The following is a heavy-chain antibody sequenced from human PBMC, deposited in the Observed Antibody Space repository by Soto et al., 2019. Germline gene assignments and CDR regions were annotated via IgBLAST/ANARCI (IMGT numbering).Heavy chain of an antibody. V-gene: IGHV3-30*18. CDR3: AKGNKAMVTVDYFDY. Sequence: SLRLSCAASGFTFSSYGMHWVRQAPGKGLEWVAVISYDGSNKYYADSVKGRFTISRDNSKNTLYLQMNSLRAEDTAVYYCAKGNKAMVTVDYFDYWGQG. CDR2: ISYDGSNK. CDR1: GFTFSSYG. D-gene: IGHD5-18*01. J-gene: IGHJ4*02.